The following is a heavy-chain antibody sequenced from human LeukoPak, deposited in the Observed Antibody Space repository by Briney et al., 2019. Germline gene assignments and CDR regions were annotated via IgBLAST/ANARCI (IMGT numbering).Heavy chain of an antibody. D-gene: IGHD3-10*01. J-gene: IGHJ5*02. V-gene: IGHV4-61*02. CDR1: GGSISSGSYY. CDR3: ARAGVWFDP. CDR2: IYTSGST. Sequence: KPSQTLSLTCTVSGGSISSGSYYWSWIRQPAGKGLEWIGRIYTSGSTNYNPSLKSRVTISVDTSKNQFSLKLSSVTAADTAVYYCARAGVWFDPWGQGTLVTVSS.